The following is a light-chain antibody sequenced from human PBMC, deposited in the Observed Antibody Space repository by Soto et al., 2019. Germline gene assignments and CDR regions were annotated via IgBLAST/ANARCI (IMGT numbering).Light chain of an antibody. J-gene: IGKJ4*01. V-gene: IGKV2-24*01. CDR1: QSLVHSDGNTY. Sequence: DIVLTQTPLSSPVTLGQPASISCRSSQSLVHSDGNTYLNWLQQRPGQPPRLLIYEVSNRFSGVPDRFSGSGAGTDFTLEISRVEVEDVGVYYCMQTTQFPLTFGGGTKVDIK. CDR3: MQTTQFPLT. CDR2: EVS.